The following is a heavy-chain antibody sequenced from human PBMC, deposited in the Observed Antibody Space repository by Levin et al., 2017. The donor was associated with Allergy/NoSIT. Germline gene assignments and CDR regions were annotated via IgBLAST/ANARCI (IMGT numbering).Heavy chain of an antibody. D-gene: IGHD5-12*01. Sequence: SETLSLTCTVSGXXXXXGXXXXXXXXXXPGKGLEWIGYIYYSGNTYYNPSLKRRVTISVDTSKNQFSLKLSTVTAADTAVYYCARETGYDLDQWGQGTMVTVSS. CDR3: ARETGYDLDQ. J-gene: IGHJ4*02. CDR2: IYYSGNT. CDR1: GXXXXXGXXX. V-gene: IGHV4-31*03.